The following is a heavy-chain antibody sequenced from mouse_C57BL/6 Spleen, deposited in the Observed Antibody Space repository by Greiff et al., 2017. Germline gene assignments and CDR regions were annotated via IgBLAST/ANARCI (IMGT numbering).Heavy chain of an antibody. D-gene: IGHD2-1*01. V-gene: IGHV5-17*01. CDR2: ISSGSSTI. CDR1: GFTFSDYG. CDR3: ARPRTYGNVLMDY. J-gene: IGHJ4*01. Sequence: EVQVVESGGGLVKPGGSLKLSCAASGFTFSDYGMHWVRQAPEKGLEWVAYISSGSSTIYYADPVKGRFTISRDNAKNTLFLQMTSLRSEDTAMYYCARPRTYGNVLMDYWGQGTSVTVSS.